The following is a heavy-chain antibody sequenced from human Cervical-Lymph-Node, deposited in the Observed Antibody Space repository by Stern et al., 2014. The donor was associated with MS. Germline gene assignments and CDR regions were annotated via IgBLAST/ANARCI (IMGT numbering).Heavy chain of an antibody. J-gene: IGHJ6*02. CDR3: ARDDGNYYYYYGMDV. CDR2: IWYDGSNK. Sequence: DQLVESGGGVVQPGRSLRLSCAASGFTFSSYGMHWVRQAPGQGLEWVAVIWYDGSNKYYADSVKGRFTISRDNSKNTLYLQMNSLRAEDTAVYYCARDDGNYYYYYGMDVWGQGTTVTVSS. CDR1: GFTFSSYG. V-gene: IGHV3-33*01.